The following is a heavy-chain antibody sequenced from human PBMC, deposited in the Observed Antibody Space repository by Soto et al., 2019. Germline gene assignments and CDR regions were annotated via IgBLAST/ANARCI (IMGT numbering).Heavy chain of an antibody. Sequence: QVQLQESGPGLVKPSETLSLTCTVSGGSISSYYWSWIRQPPGKGLEWIGYIYYSGSTNYNPSLKSRVTISVDTSKNQFSLKLSSVTAADTAVYYCARSLIAARPDYFDYWGQGTLVTVSS. J-gene: IGHJ4*02. CDR2: IYYSGST. V-gene: IGHV4-59*01. CDR3: ARSLIAARPDYFDY. D-gene: IGHD6-6*01. CDR1: GGSISSYY.